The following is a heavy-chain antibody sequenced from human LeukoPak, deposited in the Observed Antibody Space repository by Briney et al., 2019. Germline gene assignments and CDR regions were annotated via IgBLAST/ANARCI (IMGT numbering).Heavy chain of an antibody. J-gene: IGHJ6*02. CDR1: GGSFSGYY. Sequence: PSETLSLTCAVYGGSFSGYYWSWIRQPPGKGLEWIGEINHSGSTNYNPSLKSRVTISVDTSKNQFSLKLSSVTAADTAVYYCARMGDGSRMDVWGQGTTVTVSS. D-gene: IGHD5-24*01. CDR3: ARMGDGSRMDV. CDR2: INHSGST. V-gene: IGHV4-34*01.